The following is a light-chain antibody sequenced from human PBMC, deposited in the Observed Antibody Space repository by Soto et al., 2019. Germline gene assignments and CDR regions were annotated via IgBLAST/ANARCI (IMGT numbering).Light chain of an antibody. CDR2: DAS. V-gene: IGKV1-33*01. Sequence: DLQMTQSPSSLSASVGDRVTITCQASQDINNHLNWYQQKAGKAPKLLIYDASSLERGVPSRFSGSGSGTNFIFTISSLQPEDIATYYCQQYDNVPLTFGGGTKVEIK. CDR1: QDINNH. J-gene: IGKJ4*01. CDR3: QQYDNVPLT.